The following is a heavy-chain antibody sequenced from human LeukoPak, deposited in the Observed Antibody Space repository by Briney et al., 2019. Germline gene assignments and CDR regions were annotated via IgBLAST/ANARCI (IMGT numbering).Heavy chain of an antibody. V-gene: IGHV4-4*07. Sequence: SETLSLTCTVSAGSISSYYWSWIRQPAGKGLQWIGRIYASGSTNYNPSLKSRVTMSVDTSKNQFSLKLNSVTAADTAVYYCARDRGYCGSTSCFLEDWGQGTLVTVSS. CDR1: AGSISSYY. CDR3: ARDRGYCGSTSCFLED. J-gene: IGHJ4*02. CDR2: IYASGST. D-gene: IGHD2-2*01.